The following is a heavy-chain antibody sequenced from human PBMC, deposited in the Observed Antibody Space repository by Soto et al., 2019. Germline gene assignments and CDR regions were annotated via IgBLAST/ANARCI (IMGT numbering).Heavy chain of an antibody. CDR2: ISSSSTYR. D-gene: IGHD2-2*01. J-gene: IGHJ6*02. CDR3: ARMGAGHCVSTRCYPSTTMGYGMEV. Sequence: GGSLRLSCAASVFTFSSYDINLVRQSPGKGLEWVSSISSSSTYRYYAVSVKGRFTISRYNDKNSLYLQMNSLRAEETAVYCCARMGAGHCVSTRCYPSTTMGYGMEVWGQGATVTVSS. V-gene: IGHV3-21*01. CDR1: VFTFSSYD.